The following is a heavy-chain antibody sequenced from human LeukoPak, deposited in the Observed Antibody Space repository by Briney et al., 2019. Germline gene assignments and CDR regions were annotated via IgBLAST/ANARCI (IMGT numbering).Heavy chain of an antibody. Sequence: PGGSLGLSCAASGFTFSSYWMSWVRQVPGKGLEWVANIKPDGSEKYFVDSVKGRFTISRDNAKNSLYLQMNSLRAEDTAVYYCARDDGFRTVDYWGQGTLVTVSS. CDR2: IKPDGSEK. CDR1: GFTFSSYW. V-gene: IGHV3-7*01. CDR3: ARDDGFRTVDY. J-gene: IGHJ4*02. D-gene: IGHD1-1*01.